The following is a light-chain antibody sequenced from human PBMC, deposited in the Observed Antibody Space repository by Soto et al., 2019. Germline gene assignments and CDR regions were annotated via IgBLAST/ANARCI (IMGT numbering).Light chain of an antibody. CDR1: QSVTSD. J-gene: IGKJ5*01. CDR3: QQYNNWLIT. CDR2: GAS. V-gene: IGKV3-15*01. Sequence: EIVMTQSPATLSVSPGERATLSCWASQSVTSDLAWYQQKPGQAPRLLIYGASTRATGIPARFSGSGSGTAFTLTISSLQSEDSAVYYCQQYNNWLITFGQGTRLEMK.